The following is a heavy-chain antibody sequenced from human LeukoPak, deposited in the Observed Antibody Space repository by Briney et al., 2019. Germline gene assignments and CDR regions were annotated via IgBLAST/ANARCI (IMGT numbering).Heavy chain of an antibody. CDR1: GGSISSSSYY. CDR3: ARVILMVFAKYHNWFDL. CDR2: IFYSGNT. V-gene: IGHV4-39*07. J-gene: IGHJ5*02. Sequence: TSETLSLTCTVSGGSISSSSYYWGWVRQTPGQGLEWIASIFYSGNTYYNPSLKSRVTMSVDTSKNQFSLKLSSVTAADTAVYYCARVILMVFAKYHNWFDLWGQGTLVTVSS. D-gene: IGHD2-8*01.